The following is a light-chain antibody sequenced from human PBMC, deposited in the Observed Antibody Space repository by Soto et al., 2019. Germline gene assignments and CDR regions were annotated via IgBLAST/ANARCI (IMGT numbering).Light chain of an antibody. V-gene: IGKV3-20*01. CDR3: QQYGSSPGT. J-gene: IGKJ1*01. Sequence: EIVMTQSPATLSLSPGERATLSCRASQSVSSSYLAWYQQKPGQAPRLLIYGATSRSTGIPDRFSGSGSGTDFTLTISRLESEDFAVYYCQQYGSSPGTFGQGTKVEIK. CDR1: QSVSSSY. CDR2: GAT.